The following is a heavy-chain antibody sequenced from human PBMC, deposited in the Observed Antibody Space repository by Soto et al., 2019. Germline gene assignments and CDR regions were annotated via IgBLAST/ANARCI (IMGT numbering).Heavy chain of an antibody. Sequence: ASVKVSCKASGYTFTSYDINWVRQATGQGLEWMGWMNPNSGNTGYAQKFQGRVTMTRNTSISTAYMELSSLRSEDTAVYYCARGQSSSWYRFYYYYYGMDVWGQGTTVTVYS. CDR3: ARGQSSSWYRFYYYYYGMDV. CDR2: MNPNSGNT. D-gene: IGHD6-13*01. J-gene: IGHJ6*02. CDR1: GYTFTSYD. V-gene: IGHV1-8*01.